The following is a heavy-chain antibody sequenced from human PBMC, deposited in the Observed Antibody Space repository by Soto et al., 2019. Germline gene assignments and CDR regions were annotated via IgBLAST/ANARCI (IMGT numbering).Heavy chain of an antibody. Sequence: QLQLQESGSGLVKPSQTLSLTCAVSGGSISSGGYSWSWIRQPPGKGLEWIGYIYHSGSTYYNPSLKSRVTISVERSKNQFSLKLSSVTAADTAVYYCARAVPIFGVVISNWFDPWGQGTLVTVSS. V-gene: IGHV4-30-2*01. CDR1: GGSISSGGYS. D-gene: IGHD3-3*01. J-gene: IGHJ5*02. CDR3: ARAVPIFGVVISNWFDP. CDR2: IYHSGST.